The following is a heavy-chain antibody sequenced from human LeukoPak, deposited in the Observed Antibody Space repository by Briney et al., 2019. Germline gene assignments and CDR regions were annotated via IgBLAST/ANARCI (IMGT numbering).Heavy chain of an antibody. V-gene: IGHV1-2*02. Sequence: ASVTVSCKASGYTFTGYYMHWVRQAPGQGLEWMGWINPNSGGTNYAQKFQGRGTMTRDTSISTAYMELSRLRSDDTAVYYCERGLIVVESTTIDYWGQGTLVTVSS. CDR1: GYTFTGYY. J-gene: IGHJ4*02. CDR3: ERGLIVVESTTIDY. D-gene: IGHD3-22*01. CDR2: INPNSGGT.